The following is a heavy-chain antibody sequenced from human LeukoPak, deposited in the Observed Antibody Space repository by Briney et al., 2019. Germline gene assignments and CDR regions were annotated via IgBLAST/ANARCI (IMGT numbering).Heavy chain of an antibody. J-gene: IGHJ4*02. CDR3: ARDPSTVTYIYYFDY. Sequence: GGSLRLSCAASGFTFSSYAMHWVRQAPGKGLEWVAVIPYDGSNKYYADSVKGRFAISRDNSKNTLYLQMNSLRAEDTAVYYCARDPSTVTYIYYFDYWGQGTLVTVSS. CDR1: GFTFSSYA. V-gene: IGHV3-30*09. D-gene: IGHD4-17*01. CDR2: IPYDGSNK.